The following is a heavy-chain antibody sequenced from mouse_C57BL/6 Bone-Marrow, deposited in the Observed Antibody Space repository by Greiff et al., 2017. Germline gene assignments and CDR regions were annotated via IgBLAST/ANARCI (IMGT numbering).Heavy chain of an antibody. CDR1: GYTFTSYW. CDR3: ARLWLRQAWFAY. CDR2: IDPSDSYT. V-gene: IGHV1-50*01. D-gene: IGHD2-2*01. J-gene: IGHJ3*01. Sequence: VQLQQPGAELVKPGASVKLSCKASGYTFTSYWMQWVKQRPGQGLEWIGEIDPSDSYTNYNQKFKGKATLTVDTSSSTAYMQLSSLTSEDSAVYYCARLWLRQAWFAYWGQGTLVTVSA.